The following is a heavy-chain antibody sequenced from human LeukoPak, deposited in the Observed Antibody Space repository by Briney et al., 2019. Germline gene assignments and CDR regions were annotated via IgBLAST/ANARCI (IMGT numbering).Heavy chain of an antibody. D-gene: IGHD4-17*01. CDR1: GITVSSNY. V-gene: IGHV3-53*01. CDR2: IYRNGDT. CDR3: ARGRPGYGDYDY. Sequence: GGSLRLSCAASGITVSSNYMSWVRQAPGKGLEWVSVIYRNGDTDYADSVKGRFTISRDNSKNTLYLQMNSLRAEDTAVYYCARGRPGYGDYDYWGQGTLVTVSS. J-gene: IGHJ4*02.